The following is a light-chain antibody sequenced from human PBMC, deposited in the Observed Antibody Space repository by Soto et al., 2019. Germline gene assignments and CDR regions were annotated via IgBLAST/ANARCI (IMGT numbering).Light chain of an antibody. CDR2: AAS. CDR3: QQTHSIPPT. J-gene: IGKJ2*01. V-gene: IGKV1-39*01. Sequence: DIQMTQSPSSLSASVGDRVTVTCRTSHIVDTSLNWYQQKPGKAPKLLIYAASSVQSGVPARLSGSGSATFFTLTIRNLQPDDFATYFCQQTHSIPPTFGPGTKVDIK. CDR1: HIVDTS.